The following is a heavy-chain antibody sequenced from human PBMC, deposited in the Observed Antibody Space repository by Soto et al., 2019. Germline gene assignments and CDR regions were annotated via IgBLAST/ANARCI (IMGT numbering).Heavy chain of an antibody. CDR3: ARGLSSGRNNWFDP. Sequence: SQNLSLTCAISGDSFSSNSAAWNWIRQSPSRGLEWLGRTYYRSKWYNDYAVSVKSRITINPDTSKNQFSPQLNSVTPEDTAVYYCARGLSSGRNNWFDPWGQGTLVTVSS. D-gene: IGHD6-19*01. CDR1: GDSFSSNSAA. CDR2: TYYRSKWYN. V-gene: IGHV6-1*01. J-gene: IGHJ5*02.